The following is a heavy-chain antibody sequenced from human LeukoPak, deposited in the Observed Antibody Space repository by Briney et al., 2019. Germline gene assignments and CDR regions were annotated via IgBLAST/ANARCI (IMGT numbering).Heavy chain of an antibody. CDR1: GGSISSSSYY. Sequence: SETLSLTCTVSGGSISSSSYYWGWIRQPPGKGLEWIGRIYYSGGTYYNPSLKSRVTISVDTSKNQLSLKLSSVTAAATAVDYCARDYGGNAAIDHWGQETLVSVSS. D-gene: IGHD4-23*01. CDR2: IYYSGGT. J-gene: IGHJ4*02. CDR3: ARDYGGNAAIDH. V-gene: IGHV4-39*07.